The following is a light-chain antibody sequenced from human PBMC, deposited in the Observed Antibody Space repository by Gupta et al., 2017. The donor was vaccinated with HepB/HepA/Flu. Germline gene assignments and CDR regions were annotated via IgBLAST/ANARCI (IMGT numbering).Light chain of an antibody. J-gene: IGKJ2*01. Sequence: DIETTPSPSSLSAPVGDRVTITCRASQRISNYLNWYQQKPGKAPKLLIYAASRLESGVPSRFSGSGSGTDFTLTISRRQPEEFAIYYCQHRDSTPITFGQGTKLEIK. CDR1: QRISNY. V-gene: IGKV1-39*01. CDR3: QHRDSTPIT. CDR2: AAS.